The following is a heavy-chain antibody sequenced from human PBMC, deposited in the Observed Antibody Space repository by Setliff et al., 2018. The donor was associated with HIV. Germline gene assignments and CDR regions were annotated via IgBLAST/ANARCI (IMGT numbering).Heavy chain of an antibody. V-gene: IGHV1-2*06. CDR2: INPNNGGT. CDR3: ARDGYGDRLDFDY. Sequence: GASVKVSCKASGYTFTDYYIHWVRQAPGQGLEWMGRINPNNGGTNYAQKFQGRVTMTRDTSISTAYMELSRLRSDDTAVYYCARDGYGDRLDFDYWGQGTLVTVSS. CDR1: GYTFTDYY. D-gene: IGHD4-17*01. J-gene: IGHJ4*02.